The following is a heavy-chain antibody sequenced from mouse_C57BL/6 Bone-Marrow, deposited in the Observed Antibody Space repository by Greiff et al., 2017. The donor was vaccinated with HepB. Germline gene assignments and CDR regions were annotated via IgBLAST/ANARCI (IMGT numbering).Heavy chain of an antibody. CDR3: ARSKTAQAPWKFAY. CDR1: GYTFTSYW. Sequence: QVQLKQSGAELVMPGASVKLSCKASGYTFTSYWMHWVKQRPGQGLEWIGEIDPSDSYTNYNQKFKGKSTLTVDKSSSTAYMQLSSLTSEDSAVYYCARSKTAQAPWKFAYWGQGTLVTVSA. D-gene: IGHD3-2*02. V-gene: IGHV1-69*01. CDR2: IDPSDSYT. J-gene: IGHJ3*01.